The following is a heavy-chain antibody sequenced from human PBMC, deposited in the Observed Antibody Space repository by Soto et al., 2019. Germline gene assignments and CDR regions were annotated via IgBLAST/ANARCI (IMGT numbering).Heavy chain of an antibody. CDR1: GGSIIGLC. J-gene: IGHJ6*03. Sequence: SVTLSLTCSVSGGSIIGLCWGWIRQSPGRGLEWIGYFYPSGDTNYNPSLKSRVTISVDTSQNQFSLRLTSMTAADTAVYYCATGSNYYFIDVWGKGTTVT. CDR3: ATGSNYYFIDV. V-gene: IGHV4-59*11. CDR2: FYPSGDT.